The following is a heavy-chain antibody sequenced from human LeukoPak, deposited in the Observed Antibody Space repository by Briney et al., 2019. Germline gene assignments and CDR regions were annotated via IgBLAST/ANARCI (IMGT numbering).Heavy chain of an antibody. CDR3: ARVDNWDYNFFGY. CDR1: GYTFTSYD. J-gene: IGHJ4*02. D-gene: IGHD1-7*01. Sequence: ASVKVSCKASGYTFTSYDINWVRQAPGQGLEWMGWMNPNSGNTAYSQRFQGRVTMTRNPSISTAYMELSSLTSEDTAINYCARVDNWDYNFFGYWAQGTLVTVSS. V-gene: IGHV1-8*01. CDR2: MNPNSGNT.